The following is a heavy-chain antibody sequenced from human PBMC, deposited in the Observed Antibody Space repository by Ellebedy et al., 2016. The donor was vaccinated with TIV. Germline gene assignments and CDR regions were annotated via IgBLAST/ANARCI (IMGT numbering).Heavy chain of an antibody. CDR2: IDPSGGST. J-gene: IGHJ4*02. Sequence: ASVKVSXXASGYTFTSYYIHWVRQAPGQGLEWMGMIDPSGGSTSYTQKFQGRVTMTRDTSTSTVYMELSSLRSEGTAVYYCARNKGSGLDYWGQGTLVTVSS. CDR3: ARNKGSGLDY. D-gene: IGHD1-26*01. CDR1: GYTFTSYY. V-gene: IGHV1-46*03.